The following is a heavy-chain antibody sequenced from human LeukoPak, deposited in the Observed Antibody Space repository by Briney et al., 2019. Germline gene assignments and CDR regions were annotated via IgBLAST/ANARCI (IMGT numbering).Heavy chain of an antibody. CDR3: ARVYGIAAAGEGAY. D-gene: IGHD6-13*01. CDR2: ISAYNGNT. Sequence: ASVKVSCKASGGTFSSYAISWVRQAPGQGLEWMGWISAYNGNTNYAQKLQGRVTMTTATSTSTAYMELRSLRSDDTAVYYCARVYGIAAAGEGAYWGQGTLVTVSS. J-gene: IGHJ4*02. CDR1: GGTFSSYA. V-gene: IGHV1-18*01.